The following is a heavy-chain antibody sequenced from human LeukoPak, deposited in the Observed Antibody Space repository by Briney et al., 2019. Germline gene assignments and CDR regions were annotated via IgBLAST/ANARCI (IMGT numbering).Heavy chain of an antibody. J-gene: IGHJ4*02. CDR3: ARTVITFAAVDY. V-gene: IGHV3-33*01. CDR1: GFTFSSYG. CDR2: IWYDGSNK. D-gene: IGHD3-16*01. Sequence: GGSLRLSCVASGFTFSSYGMHWVRQAPGKGLEWVAVIWYDGSNKYYADSVKGRFTISRDNSKNTLYLQMNSLRAEDTAVYYCARTVITFAAVDYWGQGTLVTVSS.